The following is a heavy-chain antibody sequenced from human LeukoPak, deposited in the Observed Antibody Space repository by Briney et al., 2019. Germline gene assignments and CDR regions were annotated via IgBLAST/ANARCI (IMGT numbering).Heavy chain of an antibody. J-gene: IGHJ3*02. V-gene: IGHV4-61*05. CDR1: GGSISSETFY. Sequence: PSETLSLTCTVSGGSISSETFYWGWIRQSPGKGLEWIGHIYTSGSTNYNPSLKSRVTMSVDTSKNQFSLKLRSVTAADTAVYYCARLYSSSSGRVLDIWGQGTMVTVSS. CDR2: IYTSGST. CDR3: ARLYSSSSGRVLDI. D-gene: IGHD6-6*01.